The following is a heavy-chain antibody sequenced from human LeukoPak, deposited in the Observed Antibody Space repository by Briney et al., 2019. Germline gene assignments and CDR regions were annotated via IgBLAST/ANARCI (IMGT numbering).Heavy chain of an antibody. J-gene: IGHJ4*02. CDR3: TREASGVRGVKYYFDN. V-gene: IGHV3-30-3*01. D-gene: IGHD3-10*01. Sequence: GGSLRLSCAASGFTFSNYAMHWVRQAPGRWREGVAVISHDGSNKYCADSVKGRFTISRDNSKDTFYLQMNSVRTDDTAVYYCTREASGVRGVKYYFDNWGQGTQVTVSS. CDR2: ISHDGSNK. CDR1: GFTFSNYA.